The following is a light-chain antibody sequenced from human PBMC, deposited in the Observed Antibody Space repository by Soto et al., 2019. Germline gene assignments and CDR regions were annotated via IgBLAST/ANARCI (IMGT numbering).Light chain of an antibody. CDR2: DVS. J-gene: IGLJ3*02. Sequence: QSALTQPASVSGSPGQSITISCTGTSSDVGGYNYVSWYQQHPGKAPKLMICDVSNRPSGVSNRFSGSKSGNTASLTISGLLAADEVDYYCSSYSSSSTLVFGGGTKLTVL. CDR1: SSDVGGYNY. CDR3: SSYSSSSTLV. V-gene: IGLV2-14*01.